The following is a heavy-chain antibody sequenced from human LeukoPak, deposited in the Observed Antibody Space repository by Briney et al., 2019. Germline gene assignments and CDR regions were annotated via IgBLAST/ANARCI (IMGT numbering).Heavy chain of an antibody. CDR3: ATYGGVVIIQ. V-gene: IGHV1-69*04. J-gene: IGHJ4*02. Sequence: SVKVSCKAPGGTFSSYAISWVRQAPGQGLEWMGRIIPILGIANYAQKFQGRVTITADKSTSTAYMELSSLRSEDTAVYYCATYGGVVIIQWGQGTLVTVSS. D-gene: IGHD3-3*01. CDR1: GGTFSSYA. CDR2: IIPILGIA.